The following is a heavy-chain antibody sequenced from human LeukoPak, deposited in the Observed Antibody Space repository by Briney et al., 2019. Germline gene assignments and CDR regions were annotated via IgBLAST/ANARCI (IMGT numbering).Heavy chain of an antibody. CDR2: ISISGDTI. CDR3: AKEIRPNDY. Sequence: AGGSLRLSCATSGFSFSSHGMSWVRQAPGKGLEWVSAISISGDTIFYADSVKGRFTISRDDSKNTLYLQMNSLRAEDTAIYYCAKEIRPNDYWGQGTLVTVSS. J-gene: IGHJ4*02. D-gene: IGHD4-17*01. CDR1: GFSFSSHG. V-gene: IGHV3-23*01.